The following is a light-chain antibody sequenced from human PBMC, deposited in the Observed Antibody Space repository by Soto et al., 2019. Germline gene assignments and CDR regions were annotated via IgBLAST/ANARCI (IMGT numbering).Light chain of an antibody. CDR3: QQSYSTELT. CDR1: QSISSY. Sequence: DIQMTQSPSSLSASVGDRVTITCRASQSISSYLNWYQQKPGKAPKLLIYAASSLQSGVPSRFSGSGSGTDFTLTISSLQPEDFATYYCQQSYSTELTFGPDTNVDIK. CDR2: AAS. V-gene: IGKV1-39*01. J-gene: IGKJ3*01.